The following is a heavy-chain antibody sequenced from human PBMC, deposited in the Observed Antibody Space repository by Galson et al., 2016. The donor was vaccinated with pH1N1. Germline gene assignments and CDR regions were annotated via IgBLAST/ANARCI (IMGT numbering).Heavy chain of an antibody. Sequence: QSGAEVRKPGESLKISCKGSGYIFSTFWIGWVRQMPGKGLEWMGIVYPGDSDTRYNPSFKGQVTISVDKSISTAYLQWSSLKASDSSIYFCARHQSSSADYFLYKMDVWGQGTTVTVSS. CDR1: GYIFSTFW. V-gene: IGHV5-51*01. J-gene: IGHJ6*01. CDR3: ARHQSSSADYFLYKMDV. D-gene: IGHD6-6*01. CDR2: VYPGDSDT.